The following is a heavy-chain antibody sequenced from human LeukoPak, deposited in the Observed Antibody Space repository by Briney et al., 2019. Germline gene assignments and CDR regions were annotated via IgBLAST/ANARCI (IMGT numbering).Heavy chain of an antibody. D-gene: IGHD1-26*01. J-gene: IGHJ3*02. CDR3: AKGGIVGATTLSDAFDI. V-gene: IGHV3-9*03. CDR1: GFTFDDYA. CDR2: ISWNSGSI. Sequence: PGRSLRLSCAASGFTFDDYAMHWVRHAPGKGLEWVSGISWNSGSIDYADSVKGRFTISRDNAKNSLYLQMNSLRAEGMALYYCAKGGIVGATTLSDAFDIWGQGTMVTVSS.